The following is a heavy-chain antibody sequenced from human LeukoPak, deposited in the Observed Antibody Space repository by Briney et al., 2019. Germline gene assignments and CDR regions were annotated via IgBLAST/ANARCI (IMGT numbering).Heavy chain of an antibody. D-gene: IGHD3-10*01. CDR3: AKGIRSGSYAGWFDY. V-gene: IGHV3-23*01. Sequence: GGSLRPSCAASGFTFSSYAMSWVRQAPGKGLEWVSAISGSGGSTYYADSVKGRFTISRDNSKNTLYLQMNSLRAEDTAVYYCAKGIRSGSYAGWFDYWGQGTLVTVSS. J-gene: IGHJ4*02. CDR1: GFTFSSYA. CDR2: ISGSGGST.